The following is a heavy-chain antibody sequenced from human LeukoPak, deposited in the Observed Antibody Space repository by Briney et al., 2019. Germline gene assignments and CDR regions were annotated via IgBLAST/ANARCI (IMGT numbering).Heavy chain of an antibody. D-gene: IGHD5-24*01. CDR1: GYRFSNYW. Sequence: GESLKISCKGSGYRFSNYWIGGGRQMPGKGLEWMGIIYPGDSDTRYSPSFQGQVTISADKSISTAYLQWSILKASDTAMYYCARRDGYDSTTFDYWGQGTLVTVSS. J-gene: IGHJ4*02. CDR3: ARRDGYDSTTFDY. V-gene: IGHV5-51*01. CDR2: IYPGDSDT.